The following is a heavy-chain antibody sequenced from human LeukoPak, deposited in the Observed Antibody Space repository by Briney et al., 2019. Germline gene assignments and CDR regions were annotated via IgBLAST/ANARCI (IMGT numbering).Heavy chain of an antibody. Sequence: GESLKISCKGSGYSFTSYWIGWVRQMPGKGLEWMGIIYPGDSDTRSSPSFQGQVTISADKSISTAYLQWSSLKASDTAMYYCARTYSSSSKAFSYWFDPWGQGTLVTVSS. J-gene: IGHJ5*02. CDR3: ARTYSSSSKAFSYWFDP. D-gene: IGHD6-6*01. CDR2: IYPGDSDT. V-gene: IGHV5-51*01. CDR1: GYSFTSYW.